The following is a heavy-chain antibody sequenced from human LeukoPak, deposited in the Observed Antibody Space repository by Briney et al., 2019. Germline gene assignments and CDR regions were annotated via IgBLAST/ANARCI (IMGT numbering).Heavy chain of an antibody. D-gene: IGHD4-17*01. J-gene: IGHJ5*02. V-gene: IGHV4-59*01. CDR3: ARGVYGDYECNWFAP. Sequence: SQTLSLTCSISGVSISTYYWSWIRQPPGKGLEWIGHIYYSGSTNYNPSLKSRVTISVDMSNNRFSLNLTSVTAADTAVYYCARGVYGDYECNWFAPWGQGTLVTVSS. CDR1: GVSISTYY. CDR2: IYYSGST.